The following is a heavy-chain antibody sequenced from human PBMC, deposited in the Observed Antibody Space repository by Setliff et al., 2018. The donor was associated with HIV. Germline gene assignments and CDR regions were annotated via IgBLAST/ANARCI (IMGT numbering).Heavy chain of an antibody. Sequence: ASVKVSCKASGYSLTSYSINWVRQAPGQGLEWMGYINTNTGNPTYAQGFTGRFVFSVDTPVSTAYLQIFSLKTEDTAVYYCTRDHTPPPYYDFWSGQIDLRNIFYYMDVWGTGSPVTVSS. CDR3: TRDHTPPPYYDFWSGQIDLRNIFYYMDV. J-gene: IGHJ6*03. D-gene: IGHD3-3*01. CDR1: GYSLTSYS. V-gene: IGHV7-4-1*01. CDR2: INTNTGNP.